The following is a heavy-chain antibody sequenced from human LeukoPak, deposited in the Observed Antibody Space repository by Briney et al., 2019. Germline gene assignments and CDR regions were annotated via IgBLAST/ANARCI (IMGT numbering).Heavy chain of an antibody. J-gene: IGHJ4*02. V-gene: IGHV1-8*01. CDR3: ARGRRDSRQFDY. Sequence: GASVKVSCKASGFTFSSYDINWVRQATGQGLGWMGWMNPNSGNTGYAQKFQDRVTMTRNTSISTAYMELSSLRSDETAVYYCARGRRDSRQFDYWGQGTLVTVSS. CDR1: GFTFSSYD. D-gene: IGHD3-10*01. CDR2: MNPNSGNT.